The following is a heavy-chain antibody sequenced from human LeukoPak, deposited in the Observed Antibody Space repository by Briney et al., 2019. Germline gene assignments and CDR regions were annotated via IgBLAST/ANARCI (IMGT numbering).Heavy chain of an antibody. CDR3: GGSGSYHRLDY. V-gene: IGHV3-23*01. Sequence: GGSLRLSCAASGFTFSTYVMTWVRQAPGKGLEWVSAISGSGGSTYNADSVKGRFTLSRDNSKNTLYLQMNSLRAEDTAVYYCGGSGSYHRLDYWGQGTLVTVSS. CDR1: GFTFSTYV. D-gene: IGHD3-10*01. CDR2: ISGSGGST. J-gene: IGHJ4*02.